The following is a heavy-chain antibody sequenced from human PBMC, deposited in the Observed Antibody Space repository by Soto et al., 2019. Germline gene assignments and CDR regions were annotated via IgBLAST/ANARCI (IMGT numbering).Heavy chain of an antibody. CDR3: ARQEAEYVSGRYYFDS. CDR2: IYFSGVT. V-gene: IGHV4-30-4*01. J-gene: IGHJ4*02. CDR1: GDSINNGDYY. Sequence: QVQLQESGPGLVKPSQTLSLTCNISGDSINNGDYYWTWIRQAPGKGLEWIGYIYFSGVTFYSPSLKSRLSITLATSKTQFSLTLASVTAADTALYYCARQEAEYVSGRYYFDSWSTGTLVTVSS. D-gene: IGHD3-9*01.